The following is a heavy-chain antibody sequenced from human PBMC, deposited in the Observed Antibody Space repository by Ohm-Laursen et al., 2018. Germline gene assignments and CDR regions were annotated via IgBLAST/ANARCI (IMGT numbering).Heavy chain of an antibody. D-gene: IGHD3-3*01. J-gene: IGHJ5*02. CDR3: ATYTRGVDDYWSGSTHNWFDT. CDR1: GGSFSGYS. Sequence: SETLSLTCAVYGGSFSGYSWTWIRQPPGKGLEWIGEISHSGSTNYNASLKSRVTLSLDTSKNHFSLNLKSVTAADTAVYYCATYTRGVDDYWSGSTHNWFDTWGQGTLVTVSS. V-gene: IGHV4-34*01. CDR2: ISHSGST.